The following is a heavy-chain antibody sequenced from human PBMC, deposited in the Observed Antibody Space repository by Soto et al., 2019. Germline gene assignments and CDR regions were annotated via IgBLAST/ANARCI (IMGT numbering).Heavy chain of an antibody. CDR3: ARRYGYSFDY. V-gene: IGHV4-59*08. D-gene: IGHD1-1*01. CDR2: IYYSGST. Sequence: QVQLQESGPGLVKPSETLSLTCTVSGGSISSYYWSWIRQPPGKGLEWIGYIYYSGSTNYNPSLKIRVTISVDTSKNQFSLKLSYVTAADTAVYYCARRYGYSFDYWGQGTLVTVSS. CDR1: GGSISSYY. J-gene: IGHJ4*02.